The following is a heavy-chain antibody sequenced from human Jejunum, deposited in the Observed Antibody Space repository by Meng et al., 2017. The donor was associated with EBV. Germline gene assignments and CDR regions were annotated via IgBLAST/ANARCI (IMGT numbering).Heavy chain of an antibody. J-gene: IGHJ4*02. D-gene: IGHD4-17*01. Sequence: QGAGPGLVKPSQTLSLTCAVSGDSITRGAYLWSWIRQPPGKGLEWIGNIYHIGSTYYNPSLKSRVTISVDRSKNQFSLKLTSVTAADTAVYYCARGGPDFGDYVPFDYWGQGTLVTVSS. V-gene: IGHV4-30-2*01. CDR2: IYHIGST. CDR3: ARGGPDFGDYVPFDY. CDR1: GDSITRGAYL.